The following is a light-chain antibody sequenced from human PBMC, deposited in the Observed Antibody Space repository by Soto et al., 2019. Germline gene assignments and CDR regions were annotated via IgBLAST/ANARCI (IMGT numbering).Light chain of an antibody. CDR2: DVS. CDR3: CSYACSPRYV. V-gene: IGLV2-11*01. CDR1: SSDVGGYTY. J-gene: IGLJ1*01. Sequence: QSALTQPRSVSGSPGQSVTISCTGTSSDVGGYTYVSWYQQHPGKAPKVMIYDVSERPSGVPDRFSGSKSGNTASLTISGLQAEDEADYYGCSYACSPRYVFGTGTKVTVL.